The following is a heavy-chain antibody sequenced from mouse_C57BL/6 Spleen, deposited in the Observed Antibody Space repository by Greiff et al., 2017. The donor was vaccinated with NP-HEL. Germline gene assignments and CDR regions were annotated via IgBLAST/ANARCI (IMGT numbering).Heavy chain of an antibody. D-gene: IGHD2-5*01. V-gene: IGHV5-16*01. CDR1: GFTFSDYY. Sequence: DVKLVESEGGLVQPGSSMKLSCTASGFTFSDYYMAWVRQVPEKGLEWVANINYDGSSTYYLDSLKSRFIISRDNAKNILYLQMSSLKSEDTATYYCARAYSNLYYAMDYWGQGTSVTVSS. CDR2: INYDGSST. CDR3: ARAYSNLYYAMDY. J-gene: IGHJ4*01.